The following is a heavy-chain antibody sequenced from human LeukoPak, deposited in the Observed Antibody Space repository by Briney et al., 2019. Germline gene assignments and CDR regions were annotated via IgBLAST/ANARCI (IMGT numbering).Heavy chain of an antibody. CDR3: ARSVVPYFSGSGRPYNVDVRRKSYFDF. CDR1: GYTFTNYY. D-gene: IGHD3-10*01. CDR2: INPSVGTS. V-gene: IGHV1-46*01. Sequence: ASVKVSCKASGYTFTNYYIHWVRQAPGQGLDWMGIINPSVGTSSSAQGRVTLTIDTSTNTVYMELSNLRSEDTAVYYCARSVVPYFSGSGRPYNVDVRRKSYFDFWGQGTLVTVSS. J-gene: IGHJ4*02.